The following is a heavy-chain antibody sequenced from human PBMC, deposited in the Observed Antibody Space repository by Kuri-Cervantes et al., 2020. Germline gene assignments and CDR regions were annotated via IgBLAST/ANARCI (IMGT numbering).Heavy chain of an antibody. Sequence: GGSLRLSCAASGFTFSSYGMHWVRQAPGKGLEWVAVISYDGSNKYYADSVKGRFTISRGNSKNTLYLQMNSLRAEDMAVYYCAKDRRSENYYYYGMDVWGQGTTVTVSS. J-gene: IGHJ6*02. D-gene: IGHD5-24*01. CDR2: ISYDGSNK. CDR3: AKDRRSENYYYYGMDV. V-gene: IGHV3-30*18. CDR1: GFTFSSYG.